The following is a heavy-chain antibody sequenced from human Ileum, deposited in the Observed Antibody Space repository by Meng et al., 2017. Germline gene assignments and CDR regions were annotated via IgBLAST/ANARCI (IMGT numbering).Heavy chain of an antibody. Sequence: QLQLQESGSGLAKPSQTLSLTCSVSGGSITSGGYSWSWIRQSPGKGLEWIGYIYYSGSTYYSPSLKSRVTISLDRSKSQFSLQLNSVTAADTAVYYCARRSGAYDSCGQGTLVTVSS. CDR2: IYYSGST. CDR3: ARRSGAYDS. J-gene: IGHJ5*01. V-gene: IGHV4-30-2*06. D-gene: IGHD6-19*01. CDR1: GGSITSGGYS.